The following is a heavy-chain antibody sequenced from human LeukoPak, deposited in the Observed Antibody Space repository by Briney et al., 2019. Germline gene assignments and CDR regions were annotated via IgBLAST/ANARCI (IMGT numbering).Heavy chain of an antibody. J-gene: IGHJ4*02. CDR2: INPSGGDT. Sequence: ASVKVSCKASGYTFTSYYMHWVRQAPGQGLEWMGIINPSGGDTSYAQKFQGRLTMTRDTSTNTVYMELTSLRSEDTAVYYCAREVMDNLRFDYWGQGTLVSVSS. V-gene: IGHV1-46*01. D-gene: IGHD1-14*01. CDR1: GYTFTSYY. CDR3: AREVMDNLRFDY.